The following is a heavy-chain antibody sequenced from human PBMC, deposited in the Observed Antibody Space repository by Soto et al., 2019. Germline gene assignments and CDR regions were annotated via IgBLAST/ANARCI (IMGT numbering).Heavy chain of an antibody. J-gene: IGHJ4*02. V-gene: IGHV1-69*13. CDR3: ARELPNDYYDSSGYYTNPFDY. CDR1: GGTFSSYA. D-gene: IGHD3-22*01. Sequence: SVKVSCTASGGTFSSYAISWVRQAPGQGLEWMGGIIPIFGTANYAQKFQGRVTITADESTSTAYMELSSLRSEDTAVYYCARELPNDYYDSSGYYTNPFDYWGQGTLVTVSS. CDR2: IIPIFGTA.